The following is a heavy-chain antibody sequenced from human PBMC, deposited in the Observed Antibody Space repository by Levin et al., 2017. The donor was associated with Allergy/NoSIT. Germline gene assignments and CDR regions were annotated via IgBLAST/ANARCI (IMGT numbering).Heavy chain of an antibody. CDR1: GGTFSSFA. J-gene: IGHJ4*02. D-gene: IGHD6-13*01. Sequence: ASVKVSCKASGGTFSSFAISWVRQAPGQGLEWMGGIIPIFGTANYAQKFQGRVTITADKSTSTAYMELSSLRSEDTAVYYCARSHFGPVLAAAVKFDYWGQGTLVTVSS. CDR2: IIPIFGTA. V-gene: IGHV1-69*06. CDR3: ARSHFGPVLAAAVKFDY.